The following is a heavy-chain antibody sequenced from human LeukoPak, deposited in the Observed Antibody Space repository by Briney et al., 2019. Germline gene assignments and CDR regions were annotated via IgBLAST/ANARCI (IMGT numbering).Heavy chain of an antibody. V-gene: IGHV3-48*01. CDR2: ISSSSSTI. D-gene: IGHD2-2*01. Sequence: GGSLRLSCAASGFTFSSYSMNWVRQAPGKGLEWVSYISSSSSTIYYADSVKGRFTISRDNAKNSLYLQMNSLRAEDTAVHYCARDREVPASYYYYYMDVWGKGTTVTVSS. J-gene: IGHJ6*03. CDR1: GFTFSSYS. CDR3: ARDREVPASYYYYYMDV.